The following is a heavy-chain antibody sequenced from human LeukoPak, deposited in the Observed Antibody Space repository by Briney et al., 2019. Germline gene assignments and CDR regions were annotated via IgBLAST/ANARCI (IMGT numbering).Heavy chain of an antibody. J-gene: IGHJ4*02. CDR2: IYYSGYT. V-gene: IGHV4-39*07. CDR1: GGSISSSSYY. CDR3: ARGRHLIVVVTRFDY. D-gene: IGHD3-22*01. Sequence: SETLSLTCTVSGGSISSSSYYWGWIRQSPGKGLEWIGSIYYSGYTYYNPSLKSRVTISVDTSKNQFSLKLSSVTAADTAVYYCARGRHLIVVVTRFDYWGQGTLVTVSS.